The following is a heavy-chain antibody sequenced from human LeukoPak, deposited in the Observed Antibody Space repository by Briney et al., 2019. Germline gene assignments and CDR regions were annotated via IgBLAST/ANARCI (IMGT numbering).Heavy chain of an antibody. CDR1: GYTFTSYD. V-gene: IGHV1-2*02. CDR2: VNPNSGAS. Sequence: ASVKVSCKASGYTFTSYDINWVRQAPGQGLQWMGWVNPNSGASNYAQTFQGRVTMTRDASISTAYMELSSLRSDDTAVYYCARGRVLLGARGTDLEDYWGQGTLVTVSS. J-gene: IGHJ4*02. CDR3: ARGRVLLGARGTDLEDY. D-gene: IGHD1-1*01.